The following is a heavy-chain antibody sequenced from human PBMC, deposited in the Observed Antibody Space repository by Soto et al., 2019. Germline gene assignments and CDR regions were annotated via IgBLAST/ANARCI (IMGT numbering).Heavy chain of an antibody. CDR2: ISYDGSNK. V-gene: IGHV3-30*03. CDR1: GFTFSSYG. CDR3: AHEYGCGWVDY. D-gene: IGHD6-19*01. J-gene: IGHJ4*02. Sequence: QVQLVESGGGVVQPGRSLRLSCAASGFTFSSYGMHWGRQAPGKGLEWVAVISYDGSNKYYADSAKGRFTISRDNFKNTLYLQMNSLRAEDTAVYYCAHEYGCGWVDYWGQGTLVTVSS.